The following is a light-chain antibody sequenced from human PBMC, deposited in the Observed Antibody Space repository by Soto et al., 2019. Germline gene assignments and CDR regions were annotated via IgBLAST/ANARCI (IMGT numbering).Light chain of an antibody. CDR2: DVS. Sequence: QSVLPQPASVSGSLGQSIPISCTEDSSDLTYNSVSWYQHHPHKAPKLIIYDVSYRPSGVSTRFSGSQSAGSASLTISGLQAEDEADYYCSSSTPTRGLVFGSGTKVTVL. V-gene: IGLV2-14*01. CDR3: SSSTPTRGLV. CDR1: SSDLTYNS. J-gene: IGLJ1*01.